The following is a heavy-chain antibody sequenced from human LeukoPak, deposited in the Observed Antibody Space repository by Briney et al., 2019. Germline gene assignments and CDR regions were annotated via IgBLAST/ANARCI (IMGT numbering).Heavy chain of an antibody. D-gene: IGHD3/OR15-3a*01. V-gene: IGHV3-48*04. CDR3: TYLRTPYYNDKWLDP. Sequence: GGSLRLSCAASGFTFSSWSMNWVRQAPGKGLKWLSYISSGSSPIYYADSVKGRFTISRDDAKNLVYLQMNSLRAEDTAVYYCTYLRTPYYNDKWLDPWGQGALVTVSS. CDR1: GFTFSSWS. CDR2: ISSGSSPI. J-gene: IGHJ5*02.